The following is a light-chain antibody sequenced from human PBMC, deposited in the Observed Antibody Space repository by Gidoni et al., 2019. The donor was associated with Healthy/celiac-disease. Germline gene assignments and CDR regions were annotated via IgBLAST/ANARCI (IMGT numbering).Light chain of an antibody. J-gene: IGKJ4*01. V-gene: IGKV4-1*01. CDR3: QQYYSTPPT. CDR1: QSVLYSSNNKNY. CDR2: WAS. Sequence: DIVMTQSPDSLAVSLGERATINCKSSQSVLYSSNNKNYLAWYQQKPGQPPKLLIYWASTRESGVPDRFSGSGSGTDFTLTISRLQAEDVAVYYCQQYYSTPPTFGGXTKVEIK.